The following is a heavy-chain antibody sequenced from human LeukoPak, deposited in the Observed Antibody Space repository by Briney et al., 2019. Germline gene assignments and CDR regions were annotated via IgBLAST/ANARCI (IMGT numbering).Heavy chain of an antibody. D-gene: IGHD1-26*01. J-gene: IGHJ3*01. CDR3: ARRAVGSTPTVAFAF. CDR2: IYARGNT. V-gene: IGHV4-4*07. CDR1: GGSISNYY. Sequence: TLSLTCTVSGGSISNYYWSWLRQPAGKGLEYIGRIYARGNTKYNPSLKSRVTMSLDKSKKEFSLKLPSVTAADTALYYCARRAVGSTPTVAFAFWGQGTMVTVSS.